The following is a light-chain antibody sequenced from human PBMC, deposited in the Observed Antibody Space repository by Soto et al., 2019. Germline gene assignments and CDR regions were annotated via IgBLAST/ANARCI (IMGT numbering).Light chain of an antibody. CDR2: DAS. CDR3: QQCYMGWT. J-gene: IGKJ1*01. Sequence: DIQMTQSPSTLSASVGDRVTITCRASQSISRSLAWYQHQPGKAPKLLIYDASSLEGGVPSRFSGIGSGTEFTLSISSLQPEDFGTYYCQQCYMGWTFGQGTKVDIK. V-gene: IGKV1-5*01. CDR1: QSISRS.